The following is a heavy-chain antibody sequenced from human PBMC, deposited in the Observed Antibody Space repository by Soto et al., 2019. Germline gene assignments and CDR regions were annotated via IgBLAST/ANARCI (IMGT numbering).Heavy chain of an antibody. Sequence: QVQLVQSGAEVQKPGSSVKVSCKASGDTPNTYAISWVRQAPGQGLEWMGGIIPVLGTPNFAQRFQGRGTVSADTSTRTTYMELNSLASDDTAVFYCAIFGLDVDWWGQGTLVIVSS. CDR1: GDTPNTYA. CDR2: IIPVLGTP. V-gene: IGHV1-69*14. D-gene: IGHD3-3*01. J-gene: IGHJ4*02. CDR3: AIFGLDVDW.